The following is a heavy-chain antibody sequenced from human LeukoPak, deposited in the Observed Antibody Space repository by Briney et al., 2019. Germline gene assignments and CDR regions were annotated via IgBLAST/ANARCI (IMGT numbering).Heavy chain of an antibody. CDR3: AKGIYRLCSGGSCYPYYFDY. V-gene: IGHV3-30-3*01. D-gene: IGHD2-15*01. J-gene: IGHJ4*02. Sequence: GGSLRLSCAASGFTFSSYAMHWVRQAPGKGLEWVAVISYDGSNKYYADSVKGRFTISRDNSKNTLYLQMNSLRAEDTAVYYCAKGIYRLCSGGSCYPYYFDYWGQGTLVTVSS. CDR2: ISYDGSNK. CDR1: GFTFSSYA.